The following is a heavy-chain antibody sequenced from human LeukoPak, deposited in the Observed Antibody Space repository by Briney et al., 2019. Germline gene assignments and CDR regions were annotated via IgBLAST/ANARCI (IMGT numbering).Heavy chain of an antibody. CDR2: IYPGDSDT. CDR1: GYSLTSCW. CDR3: ARRGAANPDAFDI. J-gene: IGHJ3*02. Sequence: GESLKISCQGSGYSLTSCWIGWVRQMPGKGLEWMGLIYPGDSDTRYGPSFQGQVTISADKSISTAYLQWSSLKASDTAMYYCARRGAANPDAFDIWGQGTMVTVSS. V-gene: IGHV5-51*01. D-gene: IGHD4/OR15-4a*01.